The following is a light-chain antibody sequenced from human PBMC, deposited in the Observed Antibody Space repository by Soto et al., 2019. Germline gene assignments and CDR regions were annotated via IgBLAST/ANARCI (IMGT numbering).Light chain of an antibody. Sequence: EIVLTQSPDTLSLSPGEGGTLSCGGSQTISSSYLAWYQHKPGQAPRLLIYGASSRATGIPDRFSGSGSGTDFTLTISRLEPEDFAVYYCQQYGSSPLTFGGGTKVDIK. CDR2: GAS. V-gene: IGKV3-20*01. CDR1: QTISSSY. CDR3: QQYGSSPLT. J-gene: IGKJ4*01.